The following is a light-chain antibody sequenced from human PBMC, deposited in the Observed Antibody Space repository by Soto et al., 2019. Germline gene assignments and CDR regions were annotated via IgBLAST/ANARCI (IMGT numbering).Light chain of an antibody. V-gene: IGLV2-14*01. J-gene: IGLJ1*01. CDR3: SSYTNSSIV. CDR2: DVS. Sequence: QSALTQPVSVSGSPGQSITISCTGTSSDVGGYNYVSWYQRRPGKAPKLMIYDVSNRPSGVSNRFSGSKSGNTASLTISGLQAEDEADYYCSSYTNSSIVFGTGTKLTVL. CDR1: SSDVGGYNY.